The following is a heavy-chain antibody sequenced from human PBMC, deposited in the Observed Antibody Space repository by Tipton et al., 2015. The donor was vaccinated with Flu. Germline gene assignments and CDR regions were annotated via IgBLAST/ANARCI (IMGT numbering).Heavy chain of an antibody. D-gene: IGHD3-22*01. CDR1: GFTFSYYT. J-gene: IGHJ3*02. V-gene: IGHV3-21*01. CDR2: ISSSNTYI. Sequence: SLRLSCAAPGFTFSYYTMNWVRQAPGKGLEWVSSISSSNTYIYYADSVKGRFTISRDNAKDSLYLQMNTLRAEDTAVYYCARELSDYYDSSEGDAFDIWGQGTMVTVSS. CDR3: ARELSDYYDSSEGDAFDI.